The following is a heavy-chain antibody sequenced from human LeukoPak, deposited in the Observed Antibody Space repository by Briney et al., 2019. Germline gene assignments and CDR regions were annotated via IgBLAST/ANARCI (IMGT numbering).Heavy chain of an antibody. CDR1: GGTFSSYA. D-gene: IGHD6-13*01. J-gene: IGHJ4*02. CDR3: ARVHRTAAGIFDY. V-gene: IGHV1-69*13. Sequence: GASVEVSCKASGGTFSSYAISWVRQAPGQGLEWMGGIIPIFGTANYAQKFQGRVTITADESTSTAYMELSSLRSEDTAVYYCARVHRTAAGIFDYWGQGTLVTVSS. CDR2: IIPIFGTA.